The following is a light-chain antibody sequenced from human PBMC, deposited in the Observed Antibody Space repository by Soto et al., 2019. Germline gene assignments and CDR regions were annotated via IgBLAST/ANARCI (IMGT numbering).Light chain of an antibody. CDR2: TAS. CDR1: QTISRW. V-gene: IGKV1-9*01. J-gene: IGKJ5*01. Sequence: IQLTQSPSSLSASVGDRVTITCRASQTISRWLAWYQQKPGKAPRLLIYTASTLESGVPSRFSGSGSGTDFTLTISSLQPEDFATYYCQQLNSYPSITFGQGTRLEIK. CDR3: QQLNSYPSIT.